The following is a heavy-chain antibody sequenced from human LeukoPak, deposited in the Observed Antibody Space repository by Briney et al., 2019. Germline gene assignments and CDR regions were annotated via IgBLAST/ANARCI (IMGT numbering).Heavy chain of an antibody. CDR2: INPSGGST. V-gene: IGHV1-46*01. CDR3: ARDPSNYDSSGHPFDY. CDR1: GYTFTSYY. Sequence: ASVKVSCKASGYTFTSYYMHWVRQAPGQGLEWMGIINPSGGSTSYAQKFQGRVTMTRDTSTSTVYMELSSLRSEDTAVYYCARDPSNYDSSGHPFDYWGQGTLVTVSS. J-gene: IGHJ4*02. D-gene: IGHD3-22*01.